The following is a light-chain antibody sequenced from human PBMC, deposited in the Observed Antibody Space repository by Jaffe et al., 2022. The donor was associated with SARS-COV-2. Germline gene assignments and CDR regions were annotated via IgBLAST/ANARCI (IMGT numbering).Light chain of an antibody. Sequence: QSVLTQPPSVSGAPGQRVTISCTGTSSNIGAIYDVHWYQQFPGTAPKLLIYGNNNRPSGVPDRFSGSKSGTSASLAITGLQADDEADYYCQSYDSSLSGSVFGGGTKLTVL. V-gene: IGLV1-40*01. CDR3: QSYDSSLSGSV. CDR2: GNN. J-gene: IGLJ3*02. CDR1: SSNIGAIYD.